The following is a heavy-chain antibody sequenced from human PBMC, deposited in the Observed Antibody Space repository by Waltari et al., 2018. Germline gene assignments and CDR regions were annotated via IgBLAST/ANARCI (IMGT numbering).Heavy chain of an antibody. CDR2: IKQDGSGK. Sequence: EVQLVESGGGLVQPGGSLRLSCAASGFTFSSYWMSWVRQAPGKGREWVANIKQDGSGKYYVDSVKGRFTISRDNAKNSLYLQMNSLRAEDTAVYYCARDYVSSSWYLDYWGQGTLVTVSS. J-gene: IGHJ4*02. D-gene: IGHD6-13*01. CDR1: GFTFSSYW. V-gene: IGHV3-7*01. CDR3: ARDYVSSSWYLDY.